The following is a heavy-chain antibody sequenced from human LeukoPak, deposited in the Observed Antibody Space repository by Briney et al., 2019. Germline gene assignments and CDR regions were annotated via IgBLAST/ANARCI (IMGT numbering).Heavy chain of an antibody. Sequence: GASVKVSCEASGYTFTSYGISWVRQAPGQGLEWMGWISAYNGNTNYAQKLQGRVTMTTDTSTSTAYMELRSLRSDDTAVYYCASSPTLKIDDAFDIWGQGTMVTVSS. J-gene: IGHJ3*02. V-gene: IGHV1-18*01. CDR3: ASSPTLKIDDAFDI. CDR1: GYTFTSYG. CDR2: ISAYNGNT.